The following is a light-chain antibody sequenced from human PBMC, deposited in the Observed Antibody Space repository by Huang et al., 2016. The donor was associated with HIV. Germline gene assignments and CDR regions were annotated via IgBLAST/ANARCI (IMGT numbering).Light chain of an antibody. J-gene: IGKJ1*01. V-gene: IGKV2-28*01. CDR3: MQALQTPA. Sequence: DIVMTQSPLSLPVTPGESASISCRSSQSLLHSNGYNYLDWYLQKPGQSPQLLIYLGSNRASGVPYRFSGSGSGTDFTLKISRVEAEDVGVYYCMQALQTPAFGQGTKVEIK. CDR1: QSLLHSNGYNY. CDR2: LGS.